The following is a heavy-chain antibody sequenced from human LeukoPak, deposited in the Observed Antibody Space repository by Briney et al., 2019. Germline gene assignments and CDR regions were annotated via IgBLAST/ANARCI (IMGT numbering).Heavy chain of an antibody. CDR2: INGDGRNI. J-gene: IGHJ6*02. CDR1: GFTFSSYW. Sequence: SGGSLRLSWVASGFTFSSYWMHWVRQDPRKGLVWVSRINGDGRNINYADSVRGRFTISRDNAKNTLYLQMNTLRVEDTAVYYCTRDLMDYDVSTGLHHYYMDVWGQGTTVTVSS. V-gene: IGHV3-74*01. D-gene: IGHD3-9*01. CDR3: TRDLMDYDVSTGLHHYYMDV.